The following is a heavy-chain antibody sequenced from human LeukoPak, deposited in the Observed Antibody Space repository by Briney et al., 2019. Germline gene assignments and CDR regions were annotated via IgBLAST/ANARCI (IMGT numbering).Heavy chain of an antibody. D-gene: IGHD6-6*01. CDR2: IIPILGIA. Sequence: SVKVSCKASGGTFSSYAISWVRQAPGQGLEWMGRIIPILGIANYAQKFQGRVTITADKSTSTAYMELSSLRSEDTAVYYCAIVEYSSSSMDYWGQGTLVTVSS. CDR1: GGTFSSYA. CDR3: AIVEYSSSSMDY. J-gene: IGHJ4*02. V-gene: IGHV1-69*04.